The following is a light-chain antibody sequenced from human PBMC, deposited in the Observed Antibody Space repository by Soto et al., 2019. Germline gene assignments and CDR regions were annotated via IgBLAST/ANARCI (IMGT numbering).Light chain of an antibody. CDR2: WAS. CDR1: QSVLSSSHNNNF. V-gene: IGKV4-1*01. J-gene: IGKJ1*01. CDR3: HQYYGTPWT. Sequence: DIVMTQSPDSLAVSLGERATINCKSSQSVLSSSHNNNFLAWYQQKPGQPPKLLIYWASTRESGVPDRFSGGGSGIDFTLTISSLQAEDVAVYFCHQYYGTPWTFGQGTKVEIK.